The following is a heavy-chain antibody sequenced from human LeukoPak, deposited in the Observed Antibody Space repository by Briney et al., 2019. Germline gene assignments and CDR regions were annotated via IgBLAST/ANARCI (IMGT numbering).Heavy chain of an antibody. CDR3: ARVGWSWAFDI. D-gene: IGHD3-3*01. CDR1: GGSISSYY. J-gene: IGHJ3*02. CDR2: IYYSGST. V-gene: IGHV4-59*01. Sequence: SETLSLTCTVSGGSISSYYWSWIRQPPGKGLEWIGYIYYSGSTNYNPSLKSRVTISVDTSKNQFSLKLSSVTAADTAVYYCARVGWSWAFDIWGQGTMVTVSS.